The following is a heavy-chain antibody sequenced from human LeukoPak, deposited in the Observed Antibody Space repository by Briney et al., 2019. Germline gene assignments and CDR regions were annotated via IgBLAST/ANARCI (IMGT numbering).Heavy chain of an antibody. Sequence: GGSLRLSCAASGFTFDDYAMHLVRRAPGKGLEWVSGISWNSGSIGYADSVKGRFTISRDNAKNSLYLQMNSLRAEDTALYYCAKDLEDGSSWYGYWGQGTLVTVSS. V-gene: IGHV3-9*01. CDR3: AKDLEDGSSWYGY. CDR1: GFTFDDYA. D-gene: IGHD6-13*01. CDR2: ISWNSGSI. J-gene: IGHJ4*02.